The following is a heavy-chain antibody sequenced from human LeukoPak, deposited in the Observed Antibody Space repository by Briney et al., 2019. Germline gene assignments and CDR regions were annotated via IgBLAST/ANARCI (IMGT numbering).Heavy chain of an antibody. J-gene: IGHJ6*02. Sequence: SVKVSCKTSGYTFTSHNFNWVRQAPGQGLEWMGGIIPIFGTANYAQKFQGRVTITADESTSTAYMELSSLRSEDTAVYYCARGPTTITIFGVAPVRGYYYGMDVWGQGTTVTVSS. CDR1: GYTFTSHN. CDR3: ARGPTTITIFGVAPVRGYYYGMDV. CDR2: IIPIFGTA. D-gene: IGHD3-3*01. V-gene: IGHV1-69*13.